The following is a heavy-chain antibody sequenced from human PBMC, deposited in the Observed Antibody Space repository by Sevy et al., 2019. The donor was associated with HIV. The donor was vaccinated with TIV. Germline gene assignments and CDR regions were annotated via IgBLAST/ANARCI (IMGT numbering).Heavy chain of an antibody. CDR3: ARDLGRGGVAEVYGAFDI. V-gene: IGHV3-30-3*01. J-gene: IGHJ3*02. D-gene: IGHD2-8*01. CDR2: ISYDGSNK. CDR1: GFTFSSYA. Sequence: GGSLRLSCAASGFTFSSYAMHWVRQAPGKGLEWVAVISYDGSNKYYADSVKGRFTISRDNSKNTLYLQMNSLRAEETAVYYCARDLGRGGVAEVYGAFDIWGQGTMVTVSS.